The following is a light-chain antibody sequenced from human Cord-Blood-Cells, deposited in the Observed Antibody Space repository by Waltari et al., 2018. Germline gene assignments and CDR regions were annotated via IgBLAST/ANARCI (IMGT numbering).Light chain of an antibody. CDR1: RSAVGGYNY. V-gene: IGLV2-14*01. CDR2: EVS. Sequence: QSALTQPASVSGSPGQSLTISCTGPRSAVGGYNYVSWYQQHPGKAPKLMIYEVSNRPSGVSNRFSGSKSGNTASLTISGLQAEDEADYYCSSYTSSSILFGGGTKLTVL. J-gene: IGLJ2*01. CDR3: SSYTSSSIL.